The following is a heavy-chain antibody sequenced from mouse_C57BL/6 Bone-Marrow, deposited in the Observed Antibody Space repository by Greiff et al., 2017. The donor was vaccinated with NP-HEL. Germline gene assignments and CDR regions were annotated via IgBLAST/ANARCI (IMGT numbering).Heavy chain of an antibody. D-gene: IGHD1-1*01. CDR1: GYTFTSYT. CDR3: ARSAITTVVPDY. J-gene: IGHJ2*01. CDR2: INPSSGYT. V-gene: IGHV1-4*01. Sequence: QVHVKQSGAELARPGASVKMSCKASGYTFTSYTMHWVKQRPGQGLEWIGYINPSSGYTKYNQKFKDKATLTADKSSSTAYMQLSSLTSEDSAVYYCARSAITTVVPDYWGQGTTLTVSS.